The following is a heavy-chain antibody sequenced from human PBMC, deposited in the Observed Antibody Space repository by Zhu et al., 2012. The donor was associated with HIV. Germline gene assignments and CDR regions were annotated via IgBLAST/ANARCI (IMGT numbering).Heavy chain of an antibody. CDR1: WLPQKLL. V-gene: IGHV4-4*09. D-gene: IGHD1-1*01. Sequence: QVQLQQSGPRLVKPFGDPVPHLHCLWWLPQKLLLELGPTVPREGTGVDWVHLYQWENHLQPLLKSRVTMSLDTSKNQLSLKVTSVTAADTAVYYCARDRLEATAPEVAFDIWGQGTVVTVSS. CDR2: LYQWEN. CDR3: ARDRLEATAPEVAFDI. J-gene: IGHJ3*02.